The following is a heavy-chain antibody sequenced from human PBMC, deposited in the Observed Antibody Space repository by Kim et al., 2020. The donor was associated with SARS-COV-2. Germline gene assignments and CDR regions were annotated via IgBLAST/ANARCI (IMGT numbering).Heavy chain of an antibody. CDR3: ARDSSEYSSSWKNWFDP. CDR2: INHSGST. J-gene: IGHJ5*02. CDR1: GGSFSGYY. D-gene: IGHD6-13*01. V-gene: IGHV4-34*01. Sequence: SETLSLTCAVYGGSFSGYYWSWIRQPPGKGLEWIGEINHSGSTNYNPSLKSRVTISVDTSKNQFSLKLSSVTAADTAVYYCARDSSEYSSSWKNWFDPWGQGTLVTVSS.